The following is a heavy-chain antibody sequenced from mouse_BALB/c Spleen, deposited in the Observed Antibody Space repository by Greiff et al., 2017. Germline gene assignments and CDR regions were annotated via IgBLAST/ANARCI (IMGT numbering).Heavy chain of an antibody. Sequence: QLVESGPELVKPGASVKMSCKASGYTFTSYVMHWVKQKPGQGLEWIGYINPYNDGTKYNEKFKGKATLTSDKSSSTAYMELSSLTSEDSAVYYCARESYDYAAWFAYWGQGTLVTVSA. CDR2: INPYNDGT. CDR1: GYTFTSYV. J-gene: IGHJ3*01. CDR3: ARESYDYAAWFAY. V-gene: IGHV1-14*01. D-gene: IGHD2-4*01.